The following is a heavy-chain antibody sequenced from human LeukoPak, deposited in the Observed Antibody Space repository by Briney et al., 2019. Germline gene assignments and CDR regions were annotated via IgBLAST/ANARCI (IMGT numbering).Heavy chain of an antibody. CDR3: ARHGKSMTTVTRAFDY. D-gene: IGHD4-11*01. CDR2: IYYSGST. Sequence: PAETLSLTCTVSGGSISSYYWSWIRQPPGKGLEWIGYIYYSGSTNYNPSLKSRVTISVDTSKNQFSLKLSSLTAADTAVYYCARHGKSMTTVTRAFDYWGQGTLVTVSS. CDR1: GGSISSYY. V-gene: IGHV4-59*08. J-gene: IGHJ4*02.